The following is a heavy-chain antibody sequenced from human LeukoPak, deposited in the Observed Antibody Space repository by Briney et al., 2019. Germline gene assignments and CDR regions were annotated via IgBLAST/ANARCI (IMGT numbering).Heavy chain of an antibody. V-gene: IGHV5-51*01. D-gene: IGHD2-21*02. CDR3: ARVKVVVTTPNYFDF. J-gene: IGHJ4*02. CDR2: IYPGDSDT. CDR1: GYNFSNYW. Sequence: GESLKISCKSSGYNFSNYWIGWVRQMPGKGLELMAIIYPGDSDTRYGPSFQGQVTISADKSISTAYLQWSSLKASDTAIYYCARVKVVVTTPNYFDFWGQGTLVTVSS.